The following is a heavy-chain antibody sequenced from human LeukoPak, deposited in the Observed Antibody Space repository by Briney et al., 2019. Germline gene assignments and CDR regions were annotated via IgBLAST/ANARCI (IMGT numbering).Heavy chain of an antibody. D-gene: IGHD6-13*01. CDR3: VRYTSNWNRVEGDY. CDR1: GGSFSGHY. Sequence: SETLSLTCAVYGGSFSGHYWSWIRQPPGKGLEWLGERNHLGSTNYNPSLKSRVTISVDTSKNQFSLRLSSVTAADTAVYYCVRYTSNWNRVEGDYCGRRTLVSVSS. V-gene: IGHV4-34*01. J-gene: IGHJ4*02. CDR2: RNHLGST.